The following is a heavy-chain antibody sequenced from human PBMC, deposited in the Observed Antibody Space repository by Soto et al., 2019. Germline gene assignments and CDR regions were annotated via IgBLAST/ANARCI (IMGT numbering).Heavy chain of an antibody. Sequence: GGSLRLSCAASGFSFSSYWMSWVRQAPGKGLEWVANIKQDGSEKYYVDSVKGRFTISRDNAKNSLYLQMNSLRAEDAALYYCASDLDYYDGGGYYFTFDSWGQGTLVTVSS. CDR2: IKQDGSEK. J-gene: IGHJ4*02. V-gene: IGHV3-7*01. D-gene: IGHD3-22*01. CDR1: GFSFSSYW. CDR3: ASDLDYYDGGGYYFTFDS.